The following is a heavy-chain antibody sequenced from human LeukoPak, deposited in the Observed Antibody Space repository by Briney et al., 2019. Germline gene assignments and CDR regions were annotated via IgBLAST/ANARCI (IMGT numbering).Heavy chain of an antibody. D-gene: IGHD3-9*01. CDR2: IYHSGST. J-gene: IGHJ4*02. CDR3: ARGYFDWLLYYDY. Sequence: SQTLSLTCAVSGGSISSGGYSWSWIRQPPGKGLEWIGYIYHSGSTYYNPSLKSRVTISVDRSKNQFSLKLSSVTAADTAVYYCARGYFDWLLYYDYWAQGTLVTVSS. V-gene: IGHV4-30-2*01. CDR1: GGSISSGGYS.